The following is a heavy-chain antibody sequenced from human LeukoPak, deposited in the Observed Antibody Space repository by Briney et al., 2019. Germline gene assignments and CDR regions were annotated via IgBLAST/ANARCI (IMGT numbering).Heavy chain of an antibody. CDR1: GFTFSSYG. CDR3: AKSGIAVAGTLFVFSY. Sequence: GGSLRLSCAASGFTFSSYGMSWVRQAPGKGLEWVSAISGSGGSTYYADSVKGRFTISRDNSKNTLYLQMNSLRAEDTAVYYCAKSGIAVAGTLFVFSYWGQGTLVTVSS. CDR2: ISGSGGST. D-gene: IGHD6-19*01. V-gene: IGHV3-23*01. J-gene: IGHJ4*02.